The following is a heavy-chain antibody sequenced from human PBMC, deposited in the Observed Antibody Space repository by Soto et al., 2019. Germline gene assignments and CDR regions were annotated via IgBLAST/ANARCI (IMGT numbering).Heavy chain of an antibody. CDR3: AGDLRNYGSVSSG. Sequence: GGSLRLSCAASGFTFSSSSMNWVRQAPGKGLEWVSYISSGSSTRYYADSVKGRFTISRDNAKNSLYLQMNSLRDEDTAVYYCAGDLRNYGSVSSGWGQGTLVTVSS. J-gene: IGHJ4*02. D-gene: IGHD3-10*01. CDR2: ISSGSSTR. V-gene: IGHV3-48*02. CDR1: GFTFSSSS.